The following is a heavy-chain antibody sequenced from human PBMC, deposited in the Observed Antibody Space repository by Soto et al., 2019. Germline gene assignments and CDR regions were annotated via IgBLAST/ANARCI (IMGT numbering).Heavy chain of an antibody. J-gene: IGHJ4*02. Sequence: EVQLLESGGGLVQPGGSLRLSCVASGLTFSSSSMSWVRQAPGKGLEWVSVSTGGGGSTFYADSVKGRFTISRDNSKNTLYLQWYRRRAEDAAVYFCAKLVRYLGQGTLVTVSS. CDR1: GLTFSSSS. D-gene: IGHD6-13*01. V-gene: IGHV3-23*01. CDR3: AKLVRY. CDR2: STGGGGST.